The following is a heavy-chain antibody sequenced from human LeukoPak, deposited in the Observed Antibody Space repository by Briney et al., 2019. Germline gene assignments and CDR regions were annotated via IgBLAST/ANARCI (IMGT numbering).Heavy chain of an antibody. Sequence: GGSLRLSCAASGFTFSSYTMNWVRQAPGKGLEWVSTVSGSSNIDYSDSVKGRFTISRDNDRNSLYLQMNSLRDEDTAVYYCARDGLHTAHFDYWGQGTLVTVSS. J-gene: IGHJ4*02. V-gene: IGHV3-48*02. D-gene: IGHD5-18*01. CDR1: GFTFSSYT. CDR2: VSGSSNI. CDR3: ARDGLHTAHFDY.